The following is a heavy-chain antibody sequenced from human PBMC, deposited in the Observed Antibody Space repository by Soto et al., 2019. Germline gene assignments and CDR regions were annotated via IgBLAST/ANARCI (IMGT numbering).Heavy chain of an antibody. D-gene: IGHD2-21*01. Sequence: QVQLVESGAGVVQPGRSLRLSCRGSGFTMSSYAMHWVLQAPGKGLEWLALPSYDGTNKYYADSVEGRFTISRDKSSNTLFMHLSNMRGEDTGVYYCAKPRIDAVVIPRHGFEYRGQGTLVTVSS. CDR1: GFTMSSYA. J-gene: IGHJ4*02. V-gene: IGHV3-30*18. CDR2: PSYDGTNK. CDR3: AKPRIDAVVIPRHGFEY.